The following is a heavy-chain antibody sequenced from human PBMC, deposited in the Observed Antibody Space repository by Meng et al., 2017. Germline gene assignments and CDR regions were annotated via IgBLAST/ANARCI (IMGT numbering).Heavy chain of an antibody. CDR2: IRGDGSIT. D-gene: IGHD1-1*01. V-gene: IGHV3-74*01. CDR1: GFTFNNYW. Sequence: VQVGEAVGSLVQPGGSLRLSCAASGFTFNNYWMHWVRQVPGKGLVWVSRIRGDGSITNYADSVKGRFTISRDNAKNTLYLQMNSLRPEDTAGYYCLDEAPRSDYWGQGSLVTVSS. J-gene: IGHJ4*02. CDR3: LDEAPRSDY.